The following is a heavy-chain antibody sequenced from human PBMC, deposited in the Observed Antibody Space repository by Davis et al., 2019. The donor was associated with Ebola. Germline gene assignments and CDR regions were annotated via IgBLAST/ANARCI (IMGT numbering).Heavy chain of an antibody. J-gene: IGHJ5*02. CDR3: ARGYNWFDP. CDR1: GFTFSNYW. V-gene: IGHV3-74*01. CDR2: INSDGSST. Sequence: LRLSCAASGFTFSNYWMHWVRQAPGKGLVWVSRINSDGSSTNYADSVKGRFTISRDNAKNTLYLQMNSLRAEDTAVCYCARGYNWFDPWGQGTLVTVSS.